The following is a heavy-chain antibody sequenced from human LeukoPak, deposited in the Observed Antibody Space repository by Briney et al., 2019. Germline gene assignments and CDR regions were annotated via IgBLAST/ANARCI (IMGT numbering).Heavy chain of an antibody. CDR2: ISGSGGGT. CDR1: GFTFSTYA. D-gene: IGHD3-10*01. V-gene: IGHV3-23*01. Sequence: GGSLRLSCAASGFTFSTYAMSWVRQAPGKGLEWVAGISGSGGGTNYADSVKGRFTVSRDTPKNTLYLQMNILRAEDTAFYFSAIRGVVIRVILVGFDKEGYYFDAWVQGALVTVS. J-gene: IGHJ4*02. CDR3: AIRGVVIRVILVGFDKEGYYFDA.